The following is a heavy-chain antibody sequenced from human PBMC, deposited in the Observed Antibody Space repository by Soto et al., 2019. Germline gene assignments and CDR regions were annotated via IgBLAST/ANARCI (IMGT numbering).Heavy chain of an antibody. CDR2: IYHSGST. Sequence: SETLSLTCAVSGGSISSSNWWSWVRQPPGKGLEWIGEIYHSGSTNYNPSLKSRVTISVDKSKNQFSLKLSSVTAADTAVYYCARVHYDFWSGYSYYFDYWGQGTLVTVSS. CDR1: GGSISSSNW. V-gene: IGHV4-4*02. CDR3: ARVHYDFWSGYSYYFDY. D-gene: IGHD3-3*01. J-gene: IGHJ4*02.